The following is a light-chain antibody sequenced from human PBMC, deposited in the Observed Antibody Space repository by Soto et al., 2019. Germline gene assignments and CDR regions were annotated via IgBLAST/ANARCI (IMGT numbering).Light chain of an antibody. CDR1: QSVSSSY. CDR3: QLRNVWPPVT. Sequence: EIVLTQSPGTLSLSPGERATLSCRASQSVSSSYLAWYQHKPGQAPRLLIYDASNRATGIPARFSGSGSGTDFTLTISSLEPEDFAVYYCQLRNVWPPVTFGQGTRLEIK. V-gene: IGKV3-11*01. CDR2: DAS. J-gene: IGKJ5*01.